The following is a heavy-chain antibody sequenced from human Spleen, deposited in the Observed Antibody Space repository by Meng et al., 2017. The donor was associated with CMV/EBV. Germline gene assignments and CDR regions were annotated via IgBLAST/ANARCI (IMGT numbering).Heavy chain of an antibody. CDR1: GFTFSDYY. CDR2: ISVGGDKI. J-gene: IGHJ4*02. D-gene: IGHD6-13*01. Sequence: GESLKISCAASGFTFSDYYMSWIRQAPGKGLEWISYISVGGDKIYYGDSVRGRFTISRDNAKNSLYLQMNSLRVEDTAVYYCARDWGPHSSSGNYFDLWGQGTLVTVSS. V-gene: IGHV3-11*01. CDR3: ARDWGPHSSSGNYFDL.